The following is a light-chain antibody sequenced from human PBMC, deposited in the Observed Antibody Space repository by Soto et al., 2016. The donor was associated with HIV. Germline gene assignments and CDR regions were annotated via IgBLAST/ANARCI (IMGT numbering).Light chain of an antibody. Sequence: DIQMTQSPSSVSASVGDRVTITCRASQDINSWLAWYQQKPGKAPKLLIYAASNLQSGVPSRFSGSGSGTDFTLTISSLQPEDFATYYCQQANGFPLLTFGGGTKVEIK. V-gene: IGKV1-12*01. CDR3: QQANGFPLLT. CDR2: AAS. J-gene: IGKJ4*01. CDR1: QDINSW.